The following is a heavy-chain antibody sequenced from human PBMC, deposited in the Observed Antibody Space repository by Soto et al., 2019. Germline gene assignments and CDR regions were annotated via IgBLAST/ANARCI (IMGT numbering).Heavy chain of an antibody. J-gene: IGHJ4*02. V-gene: IGHV3-7*01. CDR2: IKQDESEK. Sequence: EVQLVESGGGLVQPGFTFSSYWMTWVRQAPGKGLEWVANIKQDESEKYYLDSVKGRFTISRDNAKNSLYLQMNSLRAEDTAVYYCARVYYDYIWGSYPLNYWSQGTLVTVSS. CDR1: FTFSSYW. D-gene: IGHD3-16*02. CDR3: ARVYYDYIWGSYPLNY.